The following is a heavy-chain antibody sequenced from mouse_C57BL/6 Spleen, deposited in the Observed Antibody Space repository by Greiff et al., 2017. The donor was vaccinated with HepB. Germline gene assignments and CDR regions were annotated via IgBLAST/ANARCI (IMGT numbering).Heavy chain of an antibody. Sequence: QVTLKVSGPELVKPGASVKISCKASGYAFSSSWMNWVKQRPGKGLEWIGRIYPGDGDTNYNGKFKGKATLTADKSSSTAYMQLSSLTSEDSAVYFCARDSSGPFYAMDYWGQGTSVTVSS. J-gene: IGHJ4*01. CDR1: GYAFSSSW. V-gene: IGHV1-82*01. D-gene: IGHD3-2*02. CDR2: IYPGDGDT. CDR3: ARDSSGPFYAMDY.